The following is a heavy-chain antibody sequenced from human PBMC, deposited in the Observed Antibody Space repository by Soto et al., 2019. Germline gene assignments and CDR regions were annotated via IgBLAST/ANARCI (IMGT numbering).Heavy chain of an antibody. V-gene: IGHV1-69*13. CDR1: GGTFSSYA. D-gene: IGHD3-22*01. CDR2: IIPIFGTA. Sequence: SVKVSCKASGGTFSSYAISWVRQAPGQGLEWMGGIIPIFGTANYAQKFQGRVTITADESTSTAYMELSSLRSEDTAVYYCARAYYYDSSGYYNYYYYGMDVWGQGTTVTVSS. J-gene: IGHJ6*02. CDR3: ARAYYYDSSGYYNYYYYGMDV.